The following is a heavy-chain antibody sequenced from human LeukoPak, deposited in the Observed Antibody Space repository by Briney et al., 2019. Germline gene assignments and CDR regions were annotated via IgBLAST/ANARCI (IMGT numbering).Heavy chain of an antibody. Sequence: PGGSLRLSCAASGFTFSSYAIYWVRQAPGKGLEWVSGISGSGGNTYFADSVKGRFTISRDNSKNTLYLQMNSLRAEDTAVYYCAKGEYSSGWSSLDYWGQGTLVTVSS. CDR3: AKGEYSSGWSSLDY. J-gene: IGHJ4*02. D-gene: IGHD6-19*01. CDR2: ISGSGGNT. CDR1: GFTFSSYA. V-gene: IGHV3-23*01.